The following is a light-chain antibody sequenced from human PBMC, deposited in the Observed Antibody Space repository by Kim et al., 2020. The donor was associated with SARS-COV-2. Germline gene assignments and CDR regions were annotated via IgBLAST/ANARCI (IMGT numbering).Light chain of an antibody. CDR3: QQCCSSPYT. Sequence: EIVLTQSPGTLSLSPGERAALSCRASHGVSSSHLAWYQQKSGQGPRLLIYGASSTASGVRDRFSGSGSGTDFTLTISRLDPEYVAVYFCQQCCSSPYTFGQGTKLEI. CDR2: GAS. CDR1: HGVSSSH. V-gene: IGKV3-20*01. J-gene: IGKJ2*01.